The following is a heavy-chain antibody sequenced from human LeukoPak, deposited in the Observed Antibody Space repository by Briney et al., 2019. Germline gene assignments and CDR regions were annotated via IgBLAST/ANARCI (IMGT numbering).Heavy chain of an antibody. CDR1: GFTFDDYA. Sequence: GRSPRLSCAASGFTFDDYAMHWVRQAPGKGPEWVSVIYSGGSTYYADSVKGRFTISRDNSKNTLYLQMSSLRAEDTAVYYCAREKSNWGYDSWGQGTLVTVSS. J-gene: IGHJ5*01. CDR3: AREKSNWGYDS. V-gene: IGHV3-66*01. CDR2: IYSGGST. D-gene: IGHD7-27*01.